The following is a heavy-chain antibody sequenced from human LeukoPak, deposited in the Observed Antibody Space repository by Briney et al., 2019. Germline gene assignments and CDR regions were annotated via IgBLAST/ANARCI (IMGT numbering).Heavy chain of an antibody. Sequence: SETLSLTCTVSGGSISSSSYYWGWIRQPPGKGLEWIGSIYYSGSTYYNPSLKSRVTISVDTSKNQFSLKLSSVTAADTAVYYCAREGRVRHFDWSHYYYYGMDVWGQGTTVTVSS. V-gene: IGHV4-39*02. CDR3: AREGRVRHFDWSHYYYYGMDV. CDR2: IYYSGST. CDR1: GGSISSSSYY. J-gene: IGHJ6*02. D-gene: IGHD3-9*01.